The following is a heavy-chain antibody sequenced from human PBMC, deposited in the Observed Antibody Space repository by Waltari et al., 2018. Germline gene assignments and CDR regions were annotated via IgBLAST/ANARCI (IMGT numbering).Heavy chain of an antibody. CDR2: IAPTHSYT. D-gene: IGHD4-4*01. CDR1: GYSFTSYW. J-gene: IGHJ6*02. V-gene: IGHV5-10-1*03. CDR3: AISGPTVTTDYYGMDV. Sequence: EVQLVQSGAEVKKPGESLRISCKGSGYSFTSYWISWVRQMPGKGLEWMGMIAPTHSYTNSRPSFQGHVTISADKSISTAYLQWSSLKASDTAMYYCAISGPTVTTDYYGMDVWGQGTTVTVSS.